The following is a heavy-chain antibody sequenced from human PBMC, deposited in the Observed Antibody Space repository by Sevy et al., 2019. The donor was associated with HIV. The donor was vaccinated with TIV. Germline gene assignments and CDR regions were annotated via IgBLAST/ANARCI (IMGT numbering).Heavy chain of an antibody. D-gene: IGHD3-22*01. V-gene: IGHV3-23*01. CDR1: GFTFSSYA. CDR2: ISGSGGSGDKT. CDR3: ARTYDSSGYFDY. Sequence: GGSLRLSCAASGFTFSSYAMNWVRQAPGKGLEWVSGISGSGGSGDKTNYADSVKGPFTISRDDSKNSLYLQLNRLRAEDTAIYYCARTYDSSGYFDYWGQGTLVTVSS. J-gene: IGHJ4*02.